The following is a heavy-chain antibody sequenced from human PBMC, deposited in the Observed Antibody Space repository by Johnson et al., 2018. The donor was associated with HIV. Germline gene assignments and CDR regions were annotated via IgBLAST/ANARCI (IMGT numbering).Heavy chain of an antibody. CDR1: GFTFSSYA. Sequence: QVQLLESGGGLAKPGGSLRLSCAASGFTFSSYAMHWVRQAPGKGLEWVAVISYDGSNKYYADSVKGRFTISRDNSNNTLYLQMNSLKSEDTAIYYCTTDLAAVGNGAFDIWGQGTMVTVSS. J-gene: IGHJ3*02. D-gene: IGHD6-13*01. CDR3: TTDLAAVGNGAFDI. V-gene: IGHV3-30-3*01. CDR2: ISYDGSNK.